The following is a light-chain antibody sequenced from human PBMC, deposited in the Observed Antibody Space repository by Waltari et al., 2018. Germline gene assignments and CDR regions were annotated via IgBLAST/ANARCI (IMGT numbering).Light chain of an antibody. CDR1: QGLSGW. J-gene: IGKJ4*01. CDR3: QQAYRFPLT. CDR2: SPS. Sequence: DIQMTQSPSSVSASVGDRVTVTCRASQGLSGWVAWYQQKPGEAPKLLIFSPSRLQSGVPSRFSGSGSGADFTRTISNLQPEDIATYYCQQAYRFPLTFGGGTKVEIK. V-gene: IGKV1-12*01.